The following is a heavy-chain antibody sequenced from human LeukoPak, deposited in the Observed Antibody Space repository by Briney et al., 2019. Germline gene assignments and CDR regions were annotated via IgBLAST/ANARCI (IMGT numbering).Heavy chain of an antibody. CDR2: ISGSGGST. D-gene: IGHD3-10*01. CDR3: AKDFVWIELWPRWLNP. V-gene: IGHV3-23*01. Sequence: PGGSLRLSCAASGFTFSSYAMSWVRQAPGKGLEWVSAISGSGGSTYYADSVKGRFTISRDNSKNTLYLQMNSLRAEDTAVYYCAKDFVWIELWPRWLNPWGEGTLVTVSS. CDR1: GFTFSSYA. J-gene: IGHJ5*02.